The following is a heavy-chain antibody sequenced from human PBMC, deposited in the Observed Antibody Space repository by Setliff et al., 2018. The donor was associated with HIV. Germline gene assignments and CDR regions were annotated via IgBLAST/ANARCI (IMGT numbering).Heavy chain of an antibody. J-gene: IGHJ4*02. Sequence: SVKVSCKASGVTSKRDSVXXLRQAPEKGLEWVGGIIRFAGQANYAQKFKGRVTITTDESTTSAYMELSSLTSXXTAIFXCARGDXFLSGFCAYWGQGTQVTVSS. CDR1: GVTSKRDS. V-gene: IGHV1-69*05. CDR2: IIRFAGQA. CDR3: ARGDXFLSGFCAY. D-gene: IGHD3-3*01.